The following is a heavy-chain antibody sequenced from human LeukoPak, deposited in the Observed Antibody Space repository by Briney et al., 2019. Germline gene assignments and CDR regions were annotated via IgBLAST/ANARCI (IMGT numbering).Heavy chain of an antibody. CDR2: INPNSGGT. D-gene: IGHD6-19*01. V-gene: IGHV1-2*04. Sequence: ASVKVSCKASGYTFTGYYMHWVRQAPGQGLEWMGWINPNSGGTNYAQKFQGWVTMTRDTSISTAYMELSRLRSDDTAVYCCARERDLAVADAGAFDIWGQGTMVTVSS. CDR1: GYTFTGYY. CDR3: ARERDLAVADAGAFDI. J-gene: IGHJ3*02.